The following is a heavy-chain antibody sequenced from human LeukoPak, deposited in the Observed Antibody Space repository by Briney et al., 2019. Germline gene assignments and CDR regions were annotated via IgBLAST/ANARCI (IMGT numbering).Heavy chain of an antibody. Sequence: PGGSLRLSCAASVFTFSSYWMHWVRQAPGKGLVWVSRINSDGSSTSYADSVKGRFTISRDNAKNTLYLQMNSLRAEDTAVYYCASLMVPGPRNAFDIWGQGTMVTDSS. CDR2: INSDGSST. CDR1: VFTFSSYW. J-gene: IGHJ3*02. D-gene: IGHD3-10*01. V-gene: IGHV3-74*01. CDR3: ASLMVPGPRNAFDI.